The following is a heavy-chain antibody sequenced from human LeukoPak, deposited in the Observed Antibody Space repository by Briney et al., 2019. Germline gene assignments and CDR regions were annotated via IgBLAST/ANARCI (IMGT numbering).Heavy chain of an antibody. CDR2: ISGSGGST. J-gene: IGHJ6*02. D-gene: IGHD3-9*01. Sequence: PGGSLRLSCAASGFTFSSYAMSWVRQAPGKGLEWVSAISGSGGSTYYADSVKGRFTISRDNSKNTLYLQMNSLTAEDTAVYYCAKAILTGYYNFFGYYYGMDVWGQGTTVTVSS. CDR1: GFTFSSYA. V-gene: IGHV3-23*01. CDR3: AKAILTGYYNFFGYYYGMDV.